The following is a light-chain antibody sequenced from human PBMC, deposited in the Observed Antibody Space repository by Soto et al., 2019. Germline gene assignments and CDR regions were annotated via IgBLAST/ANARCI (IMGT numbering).Light chain of an antibody. Sequence: ESVLTQSPGTLSLSPGERATLSCRASQSVSSSYLAWYQQKPGQAPRLLIYGASSRATGIPDSFSGSGSATDFTLIISRLETEDFAVYYCQQYDSPTRTFGQGTKVEIQ. V-gene: IGKV3-20*01. CDR3: QQYDSPTRT. CDR2: GAS. J-gene: IGKJ1*01. CDR1: QSVSSSY.